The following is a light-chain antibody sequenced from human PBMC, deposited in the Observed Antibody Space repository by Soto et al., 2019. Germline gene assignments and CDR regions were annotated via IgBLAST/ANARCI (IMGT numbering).Light chain of an antibody. J-gene: IGKJ1*01. CDR2: EAS. CDR1: QNINSW. Sequence: DMHMTQSPSILSASVGDRVTITFRSSQNINSWLAWYQQKPGKAPKLLIYEASTLERGVPSRFGGSGSGTEFTLTISSLQSDDFGTYYCQQYNAYSWTFGQGTKVDIK. V-gene: IGKV1-5*03. CDR3: QQYNAYSWT.